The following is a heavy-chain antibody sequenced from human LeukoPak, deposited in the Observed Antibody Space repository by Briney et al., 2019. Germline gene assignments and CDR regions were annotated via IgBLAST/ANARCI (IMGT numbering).Heavy chain of an antibody. V-gene: IGHV4-4*02. Sequence: PSETLSLTCAVSGGSISSSNWWSWVRQPPGKGLEWIGEIYHSGSTNYNPSLKSRVTISVDKSTNQFSLKLSSVTAADTAVYYCARGDYAQGYYGMDVWGQGTTVTVSS. D-gene: IGHD4-17*01. CDR2: IYHSGST. CDR1: GGSISSSNW. CDR3: ARGDYAQGYYGMDV. J-gene: IGHJ6*02.